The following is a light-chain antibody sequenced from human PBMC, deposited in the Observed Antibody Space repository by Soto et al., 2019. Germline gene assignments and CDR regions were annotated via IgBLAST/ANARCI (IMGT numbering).Light chain of an antibody. Sequence: EFVLTQSPATLSLSPGERATLSCRASQSVSSYLAWYQQKPGQAPRLLIYGASSRVTGIPDRFSGSGSGTDFTLTISRLEPEDFAVYYCQQYGSSPPITFGQGTRLEIK. J-gene: IGKJ5*01. V-gene: IGKV3-20*01. CDR1: QSVSSY. CDR3: QQYGSSPPIT. CDR2: GAS.